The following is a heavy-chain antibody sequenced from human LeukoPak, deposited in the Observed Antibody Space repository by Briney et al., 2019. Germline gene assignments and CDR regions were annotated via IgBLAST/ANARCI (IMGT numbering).Heavy chain of an antibody. CDR3: AVNWNYPSAGDY. CDR1: GYTFTSYG. CDR2: ISAYNGNT. V-gene: IGHV1-18*01. Sequence: ASVKVSCKASGYTFTSYGISWVRQAPGQGLEWMGWISAYNGNTNYAQKLQGRVTMTTDTSTSTAYMELRSLRSDDSAVYYCAVNWNYPSAGDYWGQGTLVTVSS. J-gene: IGHJ4*02. D-gene: IGHD1-7*01.